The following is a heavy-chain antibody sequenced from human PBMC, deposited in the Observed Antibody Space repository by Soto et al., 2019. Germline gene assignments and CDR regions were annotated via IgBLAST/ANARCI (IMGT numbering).Heavy chain of an antibody. J-gene: IGHJ4*02. D-gene: IGHD3-10*01. CDR3: AKDRGSYGSGSLDY. CDR2: ISYDGSNK. CDR1: VFTFNSYG. V-gene: IGHV3-30*18. Sequence: PGGSLRLSCAASVFTFNSYGMHWVRQAPGKGLEWVAVISYDGSNKYYADSVKGRFTISRDNSKNTLYLQMSSLRAEDTAVYYCAKDRGSYGSGSLDYWGQGTLVTVSS.